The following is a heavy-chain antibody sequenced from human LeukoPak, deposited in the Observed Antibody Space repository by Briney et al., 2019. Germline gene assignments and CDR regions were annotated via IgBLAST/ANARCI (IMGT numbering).Heavy chain of an antibody. J-gene: IGHJ4*02. V-gene: IGHV4-34*01. D-gene: IGHD4-23*01. CDR3: ARVGFGNTPHPIDY. CDR1: GGSFSGYY. Sequence: SETLSLTCAVYGGSFSGYYWSWIRQPPGKGLEWIGEINYSGSTNYNPSLKSRVTISVDTSKNQFSLKLSSVTAADTAVYYCARVGFGNTPHPIDYWGQGTLVTVSS. CDR2: INYSGST.